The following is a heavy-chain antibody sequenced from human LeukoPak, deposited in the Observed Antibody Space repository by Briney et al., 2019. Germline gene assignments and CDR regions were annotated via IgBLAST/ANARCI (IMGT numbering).Heavy chain of an antibody. CDR1: GFTFTNYD. CDR3: ARDYGGLDY. CDR2: ISMGSGNT. D-gene: IGHD4-23*01. J-gene: IGHJ4*02. V-gene: IGHV3-23*01. Sequence: GGSLRLSCAASGFTFTNYDMSWVRQAPGKGLEWVSAISMGSGNTYYADSVKGRFTISRDSSKNTLYLQMNSLRAEDTAVYYCARDYGGLDYWGQGTLVTVSS.